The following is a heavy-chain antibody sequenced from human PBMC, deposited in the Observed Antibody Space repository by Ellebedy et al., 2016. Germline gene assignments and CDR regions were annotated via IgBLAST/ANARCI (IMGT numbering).Heavy chain of an antibody. CDR3: ALGGFGYYYYYGMDV. J-gene: IGHJ6*02. CDR2: ISYDGSNK. V-gene: IGHV3-30-3*01. Sequence: GESLKISCAASGFTFSSYAMHWVRQAPGKGLEWVAVISYDGSNKYYADSVKGRFTISRDNSKNTLYLQMNSLRAEDTAVYYCALGGFGYYYYYGMDVWGQGTTVTVSS. CDR1: GFTFSSYA. D-gene: IGHD3-10*01.